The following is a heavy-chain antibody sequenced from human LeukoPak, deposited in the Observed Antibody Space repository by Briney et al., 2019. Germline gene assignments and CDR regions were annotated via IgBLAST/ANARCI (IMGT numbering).Heavy chain of an antibody. Sequence: PGGSLRLSCAASGFTFSSYAMSWVRQAPGKGLEWVSAISGSGGSTYYADSVKGRFTISRDNSKNTLYLQMNSLRAEDTAVYYCAKVLGYYYGSGTRLGAFDIWGQGTMVTVSS. J-gene: IGHJ3*02. CDR3: AKVLGYYYGSGTRLGAFDI. D-gene: IGHD3-10*01. CDR2: ISGSGGST. V-gene: IGHV3-23*01. CDR1: GFTFSSYA.